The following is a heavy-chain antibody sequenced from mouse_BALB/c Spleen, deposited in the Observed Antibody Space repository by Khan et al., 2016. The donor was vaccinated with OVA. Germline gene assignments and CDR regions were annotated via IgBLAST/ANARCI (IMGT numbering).Heavy chain of an antibody. CDR1: GYTFTNFG. J-gene: IGHJ4*01. D-gene: IGHD2-10*01. CDR2: INTYTGDP. Sequence: QIQLVQSGAELKKPGATVKMSCKASGYTFTNFGMNWVKQAPGKGLKWMGWINTYTGDPTYADDFKERFAFSAETSASTAYLQINNLKNEDTGKYYCTSHTYFSTVVAYWGQGTSVTVSS. CDR3: TSHTYFSTVVAY. V-gene: IGHV9-3-1*01.